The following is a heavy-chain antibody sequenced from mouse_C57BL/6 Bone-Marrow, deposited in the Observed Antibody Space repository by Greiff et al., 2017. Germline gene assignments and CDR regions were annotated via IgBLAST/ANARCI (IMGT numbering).Heavy chain of an antibody. CDR2: IYPRSGNT. CDR3: ARFGGNGYFDV. V-gene: IGHV1-81*01. J-gene: IGHJ1*03. D-gene: IGHD2-1*01. Sequence: VKLQESGAELARPGASVKLSFKASGYTFTSYGISWVKQRTGQGLEWIGEIYPRSGNTYYNQKFKGKATLTADKSSSTAYMELRSLTSEDSAVYFCARFGGNGYFDVWGTGTTVTVSS. CDR1: GYTFTSYG.